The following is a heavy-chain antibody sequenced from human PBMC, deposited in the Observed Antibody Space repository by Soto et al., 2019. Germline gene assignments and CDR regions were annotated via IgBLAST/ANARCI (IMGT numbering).Heavy chain of an antibody. CDR3: ARVLGGYDDYGGWFAP. V-gene: IGHV4-59*01. J-gene: IGHJ5*02. Sequence: SETLSLTCTISGGSISPYSWTWIRQSPGKGLEWIGYVSHSGRTFYTPSLKSRLTMSLDTSRSQFSLRLKSVSAADTAVYYCARVLGGYDDYGGWFAPWGQGTLVTVSS. CDR2: VSHSGRT. CDR1: GGSISPYS. D-gene: IGHD4-17*01.